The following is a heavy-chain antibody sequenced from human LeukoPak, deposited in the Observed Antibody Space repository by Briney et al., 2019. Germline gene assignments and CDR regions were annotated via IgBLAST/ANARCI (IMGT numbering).Heavy chain of an antibody. V-gene: IGHV1-18*01. CDR3: ARQPSVGGGNVEGFDY. CDR1: GYTFTSYG. D-gene: IGHD2-15*01. J-gene: IGHJ4*02. CDR2: ISAYNGNT. Sequence: ASVKVSCKASGYTFTSYGISWVRQAPGQGLEWMGWISAYNGNTNYAQKLQGRVTMTTDTSTSTAYMELRSLRSDDTTMYYCARQPSVGGGNVEGFDYWGQGTLVTVSS.